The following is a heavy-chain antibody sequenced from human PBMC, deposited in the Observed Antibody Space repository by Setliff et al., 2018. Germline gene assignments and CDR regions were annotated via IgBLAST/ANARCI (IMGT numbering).Heavy chain of an antibody. J-gene: IGHJ4*02. CDR2: IYTSGST. CDR3: AKVKTYYYDSSTLDY. Sequence: SETLSLTCTVSGGSISSGSYYWSWIRQPAGKGLEWIGRIYTSGSTNYNPSLKSRVTISVDTSKNQFSLKLSSVTAADTAVYYCAKVKTYYYDSSTLDYWGQGTLVTVSS. D-gene: IGHD3-22*01. V-gene: IGHV4-61*02. CDR1: GGSISSGSYY.